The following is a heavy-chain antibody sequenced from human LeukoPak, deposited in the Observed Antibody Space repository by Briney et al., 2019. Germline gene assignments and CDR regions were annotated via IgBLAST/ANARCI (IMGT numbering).Heavy chain of an antibody. CDR2: IYYSGST. CDR3: ARVRPDYDYWSTYFSRHWFDP. Sequence: SETLSLTCTVSGGSISSGSYYWSWIRQSPGKGLEWVGYIYYSGSTKYNPSLKSRVTISGDTSKNQFSLKLSSVTAADTAVYYCARVRPDYDYWSTYFSRHWFDPWGQGTLVTVSS. CDR1: GGSISSGSYY. V-gene: IGHV4-61*01. J-gene: IGHJ5*02. D-gene: IGHD3-3*01.